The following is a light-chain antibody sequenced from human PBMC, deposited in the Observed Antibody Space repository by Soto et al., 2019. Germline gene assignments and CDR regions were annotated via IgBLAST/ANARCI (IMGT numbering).Light chain of an antibody. CDR1: QSVSGSY. CDR3: QQYGSSPRT. CDR2: GAS. V-gene: IGKV3-20*01. J-gene: IGKJ1*01. Sequence: EIVVTQSRGTLSFXXXXXXTVXXXSSQSVSGSYLAWYQQKPGQAPRLLIYGASSRATGIPDRFSGSGSGTDFTLTISRLEPEDFAVYYCQQYGSSPRTFGQGTKVDIK.